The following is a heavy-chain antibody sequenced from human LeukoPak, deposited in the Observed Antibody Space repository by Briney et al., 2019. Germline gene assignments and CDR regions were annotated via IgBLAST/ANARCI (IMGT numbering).Heavy chain of an antibody. Sequence: SLRLSCAASGFTFSSYGMHWVRQAPGKGLEWVAVIWYDGSNKYYADSVKGRFTISRDNSKNTLYLQMNSLRAEDTAVYYCARVQDYSNYLGTDYWGQGTLVTVSS. V-gene: IGHV3-33*01. CDR1: GFTFSSYG. J-gene: IGHJ4*02. CDR2: IWYDGSNK. CDR3: ARVQDYSNYLGTDY. D-gene: IGHD4-11*01.